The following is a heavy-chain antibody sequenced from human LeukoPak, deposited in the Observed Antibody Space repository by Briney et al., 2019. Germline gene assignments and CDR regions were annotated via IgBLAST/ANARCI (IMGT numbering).Heavy chain of an antibody. CDR2: MNHNSGNT. CDR1: GYTFTSYD. J-gene: IGHJ6*03. V-gene: IGHV1-8*03. CDR3: PRGPVVPAANFYYYYYYMDV. D-gene: IGHD2-2*01. Sequence: ASVKVSCKASGYTFTSYDINWVRQAPGQGLEWMGWMNHNSGNTGYAQKFQGRVTITRNTSISTAYMELSSLRSEDTAVYYCPRGPVVPAANFYYYYYYMDVWGKGTTVTVSS.